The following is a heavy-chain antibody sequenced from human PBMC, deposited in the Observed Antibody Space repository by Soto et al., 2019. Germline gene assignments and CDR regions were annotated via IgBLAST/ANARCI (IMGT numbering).Heavy chain of an antibody. CDR1: GFTFSSYA. CDR2: ISGSGGST. D-gene: IGHD2-21*02. J-gene: IGHJ4*02. V-gene: IGHV3-23*01. Sequence: EVQLLESGGGLVQPGGSLRLSCAASGFTFSSYAMSWVRQAPGKGLEWVSAISGSGGSTYYADSVKGRFTISRDNSKNTLYLQMNSLRAEDTAVYYGAKDGRGDFLLDYWGQGTLVTVSS. CDR3: AKDGRGDFLLDY.